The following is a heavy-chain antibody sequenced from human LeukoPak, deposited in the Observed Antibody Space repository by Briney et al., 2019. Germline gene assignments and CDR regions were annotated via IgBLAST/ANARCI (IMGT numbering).Heavy chain of an antibody. CDR2: IYYSGST. CDR1: GGSISSSSYY. Sequence: KTSETLSLTCTVSGGSISSSSYYWGWIRQPPGKGLEWIGSIYYSGSTFYNPSLKSRVTISVDTSKNQFSLKLSSVAAADTAVYYCTRLPDCSSTSCYAVEYWGQGTLVTVSS. J-gene: IGHJ4*02. V-gene: IGHV4-39*01. D-gene: IGHD2-2*01. CDR3: TRLPDCSSTSCYAVEY.